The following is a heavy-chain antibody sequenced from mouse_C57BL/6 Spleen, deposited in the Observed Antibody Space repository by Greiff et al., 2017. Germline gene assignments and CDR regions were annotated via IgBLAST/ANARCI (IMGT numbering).Heavy chain of an antibody. D-gene: IGHD2-4*01. J-gene: IGHJ2*01. CDR3: AILYDYDGLDY. CDR1: GYTFTSYW. V-gene: IGHV1-7*01. CDR2: INPSSGYT. Sequence: QVHVKQSGAELAKPGASVKLSCKASGYTFTSYWMHWVKQRPGQGLEWIGYINPSSGYTKYNQKFKDKATLTADKSSSTAYMQLSSLTYEDSAVYYCAILYDYDGLDYWGQGTTLTVSS.